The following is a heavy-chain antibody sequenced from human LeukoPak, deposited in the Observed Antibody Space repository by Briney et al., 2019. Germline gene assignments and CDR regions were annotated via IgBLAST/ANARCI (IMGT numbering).Heavy chain of an antibody. CDR2: ISSNGDTT. Sequence: GGSLRLSCAASGFTFSSYAMYWVRQAPGKGLEYVSSISSNGDTTYYVNSVKGRFTISRDNSKNTLYLQMNSLRAEDTAVYYCARDTFWFGEFPLVAFDIWGQGTMVTVSS. J-gene: IGHJ3*02. D-gene: IGHD3-10*01. CDR3: ARDTFWFGEFPLVAFDI. CDR1: GFTFSSYA. V-gene: IGHV3-64*04.